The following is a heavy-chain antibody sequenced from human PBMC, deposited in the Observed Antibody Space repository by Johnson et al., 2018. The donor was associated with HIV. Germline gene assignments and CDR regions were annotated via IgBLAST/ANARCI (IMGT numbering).Heavy chain of an antibody. J-gene: IGHJ3*02. D-gene: IGHD2-15*01. CDR1: GFTFASYA. CDR3: ARPTGWLRAFDI. V-gene: IGHV3-20*04. CDR2: LTGSGGST. Sequence: VQLVESGGGLVQPGGSLRLSCAASGFTFASYAMSWVRQAPGKGLEWISLLTGSGGSTGYADSVKGRVTISRDNAKNSLYLQMNSLRAEDTALYYCARPTGWLRAFDIWGQGTMVTVSS.